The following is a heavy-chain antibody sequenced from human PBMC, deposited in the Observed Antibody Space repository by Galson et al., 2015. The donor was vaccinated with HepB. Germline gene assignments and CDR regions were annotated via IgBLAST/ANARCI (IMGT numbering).Heavy chain of an antibody. CDR1: GYTFTSYG. Sequence: SVKVSCKASGYTFTSYGISWVRQAPGQGLEWMGWINAGNGNTKYSQKFQGRVTITRDTSASTAYMELSSLRSEDTAVYYCARDGRIAAAGMSFSFGYWGQGTLVTVSS. CDR2: INAGNGNT. J-gene: IGHJ4*02. CDR3: ARDGRIAAAGMSFSFGY. V-gene: IGHV1-3*01. D-gene: IGHD6-13*01.